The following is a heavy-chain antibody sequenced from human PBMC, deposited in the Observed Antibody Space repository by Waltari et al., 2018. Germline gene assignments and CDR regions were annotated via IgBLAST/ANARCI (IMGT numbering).Heavy chain of an antibody. CDR3: ATSWDCSSTSCYPYYFDY. CDR2: ISGSGGST. J-gene: IGHJ4*02. Sequence: EVQLVESGGGLVQPGGSLRLSCAASGFTFSSYAMSWVRQAPGKGLEWVSAISGSGGSTYSADSVKGRFTISRDNSKNTLYLQMNSLRAEDTAVYYCATSWDCSSTSCYPYYFDYWGQGTLVIVSS. D-gene: IGHD2-2*01. CDR1: GFTFSSYA. V-gene: IGHV3-23*04.